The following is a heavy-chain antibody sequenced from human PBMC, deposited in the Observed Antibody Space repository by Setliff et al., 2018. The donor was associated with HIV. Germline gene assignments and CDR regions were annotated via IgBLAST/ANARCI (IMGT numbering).Heavy chain of an antibody. CDR3: AREEKLSAVAGTMYYYYAMDV. D-gene: IGHD6-19*01. CDR1: GGSIRSDSYY. V-gene: IGHV4-61*02. J-gene: IGHJ6*02. CDR2: IYSSGNT. Sequence: PSETLSLTCTVSGGSIRSDSYYWTWIRQPAGEGLEWIGRIYSSGNTNYNPSLESRVTISVDTSKNQFSLKLISVTAADTAVYYCAREEKLSAVAGTMYYYYAMDVCGQGTTVTVS.